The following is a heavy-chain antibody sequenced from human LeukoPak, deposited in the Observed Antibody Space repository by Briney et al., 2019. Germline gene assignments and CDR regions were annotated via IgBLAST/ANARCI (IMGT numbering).Heavy chain of an antibody. CDR2: ISSSGSTI. J-gene: IGHJ6*04. CDR1: GFTFSSYD. V-gene: IGHV3-48*03. Sequence: PGGSLRLSCAASGFTFSSYDMNWVSQHPRKRLEWVSYISSSGSTIYYADSVKGRFTISRDNAKNSLYLQMNSLRAEDTAVYYCAELGITMIGGVWGKGTTVTISS. CDR3: AELGITMIGGV. D-gene: IGHD3-10*02.